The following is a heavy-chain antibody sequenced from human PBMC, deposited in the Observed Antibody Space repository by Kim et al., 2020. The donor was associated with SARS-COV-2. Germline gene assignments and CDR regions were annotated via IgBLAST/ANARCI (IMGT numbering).Heavy chain of an antibody. Sequence: GGSLRLSCAASGFTVSSNYMSWVRQAPGKGLEWVSVIYSGGSTYYADSVKGRFTISRDNTKNKLYLQMNSLRAEDTAVCYCARDLGGAYFDYWGQGTLVTVSS. J-gene: IGHJ4*02. CDR3: ARDLGGAYFDY. D-gene: IGHD1-26*01. V-gene: IGHV3-53*01. CDR1: GFTVSSNY. CDR2: IYSGGST.